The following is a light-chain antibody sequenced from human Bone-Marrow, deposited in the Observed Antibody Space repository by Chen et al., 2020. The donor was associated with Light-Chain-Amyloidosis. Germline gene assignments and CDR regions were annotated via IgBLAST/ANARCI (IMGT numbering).Light chain of an antibody. CDR1: NIGSTS. CDR2: DDS. J-gene: IGLJ3*02. Sequence: SYVLTQPSSVSVAPGQTDTMACGGNNIGSTSVHWYQQTPGQAPLLVVYDDSDRPSGIPARLSGSNSGNTATLTISRVEAGDEADYYCQVWDRSSDRPVFGGGTKLTVL. V-gene: IGLV3-21*02. CDR3: QVWDRSSDRPV.